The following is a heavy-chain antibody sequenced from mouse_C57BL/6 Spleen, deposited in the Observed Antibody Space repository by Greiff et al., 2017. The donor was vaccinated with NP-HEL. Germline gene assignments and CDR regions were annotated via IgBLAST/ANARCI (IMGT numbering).Heavy chain of an antibody. Sequence: DVQLQESGTVLARPGASVKMSCKTSGYTFTSYWMHWVKQRPGQGLEWIGAIYPGNSDTSYNQKFKGKAKLTAVTSASTAYMELSSLTNEDSAVYYCTRRNYDDGYYAWFAYWGQGTLVTVSA. V-gene: IGHV1-5*01. J-gene: IGHJ3*01. CDR3: TRRNYDDGYYAWFAY. CDR1: GYTFTSYW. CDR2: IYPGNSDT. D-gene: IGHD2-3*01.